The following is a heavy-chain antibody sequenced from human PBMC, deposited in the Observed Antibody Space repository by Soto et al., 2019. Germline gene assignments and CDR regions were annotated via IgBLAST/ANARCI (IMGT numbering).Heavy chain of an antibody. Sequence: EVQLLESGGGLVQPGASLRLSCAASGFTFSSYAMSWVRQAPGKCLEWGSVISGSDDSTYYADSVKGRFTISRDNSKNALYLQMNSLRAEDTAVDYCAKRSSSSTVDYWGQGTLVTVSS. CDR1: GFTFSSYA. J-gene: IGHJ4*02. CDR3: AKRSSSSTVDY. V-gene: IGHV3-23*01. D-gene: IGHD6-6*01. CDR2: ISGSDDST.